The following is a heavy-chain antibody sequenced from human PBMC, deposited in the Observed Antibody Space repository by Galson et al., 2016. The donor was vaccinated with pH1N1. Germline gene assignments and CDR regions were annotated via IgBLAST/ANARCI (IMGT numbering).Heavy chain of an antibody. CDR2: ISSSGSTK. CDR3: ASLPYGDYVRFFDY. CDR1: GFTFSDYY. D-gene: IGHD4-17*01. Sequence: SLRLSCAASGFTFSDYYMSWIRQAPGKGLEWVSYISSSGSTKYYADSVKGRFTISRDNAKNSLYLQMNSLRAEDTAVYYCASLPYGDYVRFFDYWGQGTLVTVSS. V-gene: IGHV3-11*04. J-gene: IGHJ4*02.